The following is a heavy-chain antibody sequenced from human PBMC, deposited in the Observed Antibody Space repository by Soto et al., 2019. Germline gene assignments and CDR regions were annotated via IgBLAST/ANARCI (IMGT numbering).Heavy chain of an antibody. CDR3: ARDFYVDTAMAYFDY. CDR2: IIPIFGTA. J-gene: IGHJ4*02. Sequence: PWASVKVSCKASGGTFSSYAISWVRQAPGQGLEWMGGIIPIFGTANYAQKFQGRVTITADESTSTAYMELSSLRSEDTAVYYCARDFYVDTAMAYFDYWGQGTLVTVSS. V-gene: IGHV1-69*13. CDR1: GGTFSSYA. D-gene: IGHD5-18*01.